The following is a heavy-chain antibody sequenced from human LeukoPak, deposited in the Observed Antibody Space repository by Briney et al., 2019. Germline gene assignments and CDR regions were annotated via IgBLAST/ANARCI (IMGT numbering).Heavy chain of an antibody. CDR2: ISSSSSYI. V-gene: IGHV3-21*01. J-gene: IGHJ6*02. CDR3: ARDGYCSGGSCYSVFYYGMDV. CDR1: GFTFSSYS. D-gene: IGHD2-15*01. Sequence: PGGSLRLSCAASGFTFSSYSMNWVRQAPGKGPEWVSSISSSSSYIYYADSVKGRFTISRDNAKNSLYLQMNSLRAEDTAVYYCARDGYCSGGSCYSVFYYGMDVWGQGTTVTVSS.